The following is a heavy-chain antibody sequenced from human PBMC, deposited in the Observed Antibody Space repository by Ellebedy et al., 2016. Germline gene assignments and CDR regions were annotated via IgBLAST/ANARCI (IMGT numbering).Heavy chain of an antibody. J-gene: IGHJ4*02. V-gene: IGHV3-23*01. Sequence: GESLKISXAPSGLPVSSFFMGWVRQAPGKGLERVSTMRGDGAKTHLADSVKGRFTMSRDIPKNTVYLQMNRLRAEDTAVYYCRQGHYANYWGQGTLVTVSS. CDR1: GLPVSSFF. D-gene: IGHD4-17*01. CDR2: MRGDGAKT. CDR3: RQGHYANY.